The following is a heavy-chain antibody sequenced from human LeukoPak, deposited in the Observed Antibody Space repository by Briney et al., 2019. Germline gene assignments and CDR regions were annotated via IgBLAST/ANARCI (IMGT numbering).Heavy chain of an antibody. D-gene: IGHD3-10*01. CDR2: IIPIFGTA. J-gene: IGHJ4*02. CDR1: GGTFSSYA. V-gene: IGHV1-69*06. CDR3: ALAQEFGELTSFDY. Sequence: GSSVKVSCKASGGTFSSYAISWVRQAPGQGLEWMGGIIPIFGTANYAQKFQGRVTITADKSTSTAYMELSSLRSEDTAVYYCALAQEFGELTSFDYWGQGTLVTVSS.